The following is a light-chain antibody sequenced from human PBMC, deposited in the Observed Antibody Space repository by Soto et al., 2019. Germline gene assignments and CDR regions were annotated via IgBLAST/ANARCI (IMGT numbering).Light chain of an antibody. CDR1: SSDVGNNNY. V-gene: IGLV2-14*03. Sequence: QSALTQPASVSGSPGQSITISYTGTSSDVGNNNYVSWYQHNPGRAPKVMICDVTNRPSGVSNRFSGSKSGNTASLTISGLQAEDEADYYCSSFTGSSYVFGTGTKLTVL. CDR2: DVT. J-gene: IGLJ1*01. CDR3: SSFTGSSYV.